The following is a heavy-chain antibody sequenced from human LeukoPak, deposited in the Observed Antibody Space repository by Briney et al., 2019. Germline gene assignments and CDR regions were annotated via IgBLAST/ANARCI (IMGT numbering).Heavy chain of an antibody. Sequence: PGGSLRLSCAASGFSFRSYEMHWVRQAPGKGLEWGSHISSSGNTIYYADSVKGRFTISRDNAKNSLYMQMSSLRAEDTAVYYCARDLLLLDCSDSRPYCYYGMDVWGQGTTVTVSS. CDR2: ISSSGNTI. CDR3: ARDLLLLDCSDSRPYCYYGMDV. J-gene: IGHJ6*02. D-gene: IGHD4-17*01. V-gene: IGHV3-48*03. CDR1: GFSFRSYE.